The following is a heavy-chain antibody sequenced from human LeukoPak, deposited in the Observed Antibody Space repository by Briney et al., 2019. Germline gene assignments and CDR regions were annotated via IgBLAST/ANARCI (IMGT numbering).Heavy chain of an antibody. V-gene: IGHV4-59*01. CDR3: ARGLTADS. J-gene: IGHJ4*02. D-gene: IGHD5-18*01. CDR2: VYDTGTT. CDR1: GGFFSSYY. Sequence: SETLSLTCTDSGGFFSSYYWNWIRQPPGRELEWIGYVYDTGTTNYNPSLSSRVTISLDTSKNLFSLKLTSVTAADTAVYYCARGLTADSWGQGTLVTVSS.